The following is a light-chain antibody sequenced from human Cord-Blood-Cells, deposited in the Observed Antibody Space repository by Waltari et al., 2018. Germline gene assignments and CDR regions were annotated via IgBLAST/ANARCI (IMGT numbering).Light chain of an antibody. Sequence: QSALTQPRSVSGSPGQSVTISCPGTSSDVGGYNYVSWYQQHPGKAPKLMIYDVSKRPSGVPDRFSGSKSGNTASRTIAGLQAEDEADYYCCSYAGSYVFGTGTKVTVL. CDR3: CSYAGSYV. V-gene: IGLV2-11*01. J-gene: IGLJ1*01. CDR2: DVS. CDR1: SSDVGGYNY.